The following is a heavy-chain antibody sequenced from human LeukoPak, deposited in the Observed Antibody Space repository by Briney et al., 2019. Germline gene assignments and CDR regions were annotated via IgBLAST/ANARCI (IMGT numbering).Heavy chain of an antibody. CDR2: ISGSGGST. J-gene: IGHJ4*02. V-gene: IGHV3-23*01. D-gene: IGHD5-24*01. CDR1: GFTFSTYA. CDR3: AKENGYNYYFDY. Sequence: GSLRLSCAASGFTFSTYAMSWVRQAPGKGLESVSAISGSGGSTNYADSVKGRFTISRDNSKNTLYLQMNSLRAEDTAVYYCAKENGYNYYFDYWGQGTLVTVSS.